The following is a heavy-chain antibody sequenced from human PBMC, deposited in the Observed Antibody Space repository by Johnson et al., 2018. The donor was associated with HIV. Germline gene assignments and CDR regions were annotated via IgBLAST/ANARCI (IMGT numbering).Heavy chain of an antibody. CDR2: ISGSGGST. CDR1: GFTFSSYG. CDR3: AKDADCSGGRCYGFGAFDI. J-gene: IGHJ3*02. Sequence: VQLVESGGGVVQPGGSLRLSCAASGFTFSSYGMHWVRQAPGKGLEWVSAISGSGGSTYYADSVKGRFTISRDNPKNTLYLQMNSLRAEDTAVYYCAKDADCSGGRCYGFGAFDIWGQGTMVTVSS. V-gene: IGHV3-23*04. D-gene: IGHD2-15*01.